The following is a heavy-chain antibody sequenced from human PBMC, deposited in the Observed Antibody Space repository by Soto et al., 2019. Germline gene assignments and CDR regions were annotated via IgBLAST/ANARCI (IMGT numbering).Heavy chain of an antibody. CDR2: IIPILGTA. CDR3: ARDRARTLVDTAMVFDY. D-gene: IGHD5-18*01. Sequence: SVKVSCKASGGTFSSYAISWVRRAPGQGLEWMGGIIPILGTANYAQKFQGRVTITADKSTSTAYMELSSLRSEDTAVYYCARDRARTLVDTAMVFDYWGQGTLVTVSS. V-gene: IGHV1-69*06. J-gene: IGHJ4*02. CDR1: GGTFSSYA.